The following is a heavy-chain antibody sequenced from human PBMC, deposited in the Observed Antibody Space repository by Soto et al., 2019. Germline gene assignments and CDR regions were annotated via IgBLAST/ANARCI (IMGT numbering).Heavy chain of an antibody. CDR3: ARGPPDGDYVGWFDP. V-gene: IGHV1-46*01. D-gene: IGHD4-17*01. CDR1: GYTFTSYY. J-gene: IGHJ5*02. Sequence: ASVKVSCKASGYTFTSYYMHWVRQAPGQGLEWMGIINPSGGNTNYAQKIQGRVTMTTDTSTSTAYMELRSLRSDDTAVYYCARGPPDGDYVGWFDPWGQGTLVTVSS. CDR2: INPSGGNT.